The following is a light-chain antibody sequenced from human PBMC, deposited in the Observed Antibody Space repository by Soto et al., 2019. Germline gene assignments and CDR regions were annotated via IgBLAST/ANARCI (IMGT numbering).Light chain of an antibody. CDR2: GAS. Sequence: EIVLTQSPGILSLSPGERASLSCGASQSISSSFLAWYQQKPGQAPRLLIYGASSRATGIPDRFSGTGSETNFTLTISSLEPEDFAVYFCQHNDNSPTTLGHGTRLEIK. J-gene: IGKJ5*01. CDR1: QSISSSF. V-gene: IGKV3-20*01. CDR3: QHNDNSPTT.